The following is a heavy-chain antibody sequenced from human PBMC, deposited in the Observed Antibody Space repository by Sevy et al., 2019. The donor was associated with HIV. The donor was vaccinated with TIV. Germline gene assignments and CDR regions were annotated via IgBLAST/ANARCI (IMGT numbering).Heavy chain of an antibody. CDR3: ARSITGTTPYYWLDP. CDR2: ISAYNGNT. CDR1: GYTFTRYG. D-gene: IGHD1-7*01. Sequence: ASVKVSCKASGYTFTRYGISWVRQAPGQGLEWMGWISAYNGNTNYAQKLQGRVTMTTDTSTSTAYMELRSLRSDDTAVYYSARSITGTTPYYWLDPWGQGTLVTVSS. V-gene: IGHV1-18*01. J-gene: IGHJ5*02.